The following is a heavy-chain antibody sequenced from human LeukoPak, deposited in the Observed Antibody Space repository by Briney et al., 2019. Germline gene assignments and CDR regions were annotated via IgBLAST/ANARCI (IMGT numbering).Heavy chain of an antibody. CDR2: TSGSGGST. D-gene: IGHD2-2*03. V-gene: IGHV3-23*01. J-gene: IGHJ6*02. Sequence: GGSLRLSCAASGFTFSSYAMSWVRQAPGKGLEWVSATSGSGGSTYYADSVKGRFTISRDNSKNTLYLQMNSLRAEDTAVYYCAKGGYCSSTSCVRYCYGMDVWGQGTTVTVSS. CDR3: AKGGYCSSTSCVRYCYGMDV. CDR1: GFTFSSYA.